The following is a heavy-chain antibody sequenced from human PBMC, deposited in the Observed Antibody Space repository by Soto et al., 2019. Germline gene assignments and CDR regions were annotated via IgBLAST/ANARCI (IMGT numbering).Heavy chain of an antibody. CDR2: FDPEDGET. Sequence: ASVKVSCKVSGYTLTELSMHWVRQAPGKGLEWMGGFDPEDGETIYAQKFQGRVTMTEDTSTDTAYMELSSLRSEDTAVYYCAPTHPYCSGGSCFAFDIWGQGTMVTVSS. CDR1: GYTLTELS. D-gene: IGHD2-15*01. J-gene: IGHJ3*02. CDR3: APTHPYCSGGSCFAFDI. V-gene: IGHV1-24*01.